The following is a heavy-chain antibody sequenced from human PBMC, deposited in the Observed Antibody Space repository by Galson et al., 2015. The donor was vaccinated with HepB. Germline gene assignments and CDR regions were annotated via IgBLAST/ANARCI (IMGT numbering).Heavy chain of an antibody. D-gene: IGHD3-9*01. V-gene: IGHV1-69*06. Sequence: SVKVSCKASGGTFSSYAISWVRQAPGQGLEWMGGIIPIFGTANYAQKFQGRVTITADKSTSTAYMELSSLRSEDTAVYYCASGLFSTGYYDYYYYGMDVWGQGTTVTVSS. J-gene: IGHJ6*02. CDR3: ASGLFSTGYYDYYYYGMDV. CDR2: IIPIFGTA. CDR1: GGTFSSYA.